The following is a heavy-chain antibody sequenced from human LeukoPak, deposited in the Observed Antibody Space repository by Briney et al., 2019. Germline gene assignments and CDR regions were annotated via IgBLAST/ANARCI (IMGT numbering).Heavy chain of an antibody. CDR2: ISSSSSYI. J-gene: IGHJ4*02. V-gene: IGHV3-21*01. CDR3: ARDLGSGGSCYRN. Sequence: PGGSLRLSCAASGFTFSSYSMNWVRQAPGKGLEWVSSISSSSSYIYYADSVKGRFTISRDNAKNTLYLQMNSLRADDTAVYFCARDLGSGGSCYRNWGQGALVTVSS. CDR1: GFTFSSYS. D-gene: IGHD2-15*01.